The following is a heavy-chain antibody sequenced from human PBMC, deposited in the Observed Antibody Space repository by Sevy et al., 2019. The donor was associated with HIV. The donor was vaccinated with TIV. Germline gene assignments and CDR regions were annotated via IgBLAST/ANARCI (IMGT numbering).Heavy chain of an antibody. V-gene: IGHV3-72*01. CDR1: GFTFSDHY. CDR2: IRNKADSYTT. D-gene: IGHD6-13*01. Sequence: GGSLRLSCAASGFTFSDHYMDWVRQAPGKGLEWVGRIRNKADSYTTEYAASVKGRFTISRDDSKNSLYLLMNSLKTEDTAVDYCATHAGIAAAGRVFDYWGQGTLVTVSS. CDR3: ATHAGIAAAGRVFDY. J-gene: IGHJ4*02.